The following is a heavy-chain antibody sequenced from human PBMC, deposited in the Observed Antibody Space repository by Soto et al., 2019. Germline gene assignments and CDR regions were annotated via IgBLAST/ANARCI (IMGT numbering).Heavy chain of an antibody. CDR3: ARGYCSSTSCYAFDY. V-gene: IGHV3-33*01. J-gene: IGHJ4*02. Sequence: PGGSLRLSCAASGFTFSSYGMHWVRQAPGKGLEWVAVIWYDGSNKYYADSAKGRFTISRDNSKNTLYLQMNSLRAEDTAVYYCARGYCSSTSCYAFDYWGQGTLVTVSS. CDR2: IWYDGSNK. D-gene: IGHD2-2*01. CDR1: GFTFSSYG.